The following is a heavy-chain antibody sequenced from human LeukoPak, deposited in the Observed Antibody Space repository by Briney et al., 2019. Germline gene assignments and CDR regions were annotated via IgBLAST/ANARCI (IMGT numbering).Heavy chain of an antibody. CDR3: TRGRGGTIVRGYMDY. Sequence: GASVKVSCKASGYTFINYDIMWVRQATGQGLGWMGWMNSNSGNTGYAQKFQGRVTMTRDTSMSTAYMELSSLRFEDTAVYYCTRGRGGTIVRGYMDYWGQGTLVTVSS. V-gene: IGHV1-8*01. CDR2: MNSNSGNT. D-gene: IGHD3-10*01. CDR1: GYTFINYD. J-gene: IGHJ4*02.